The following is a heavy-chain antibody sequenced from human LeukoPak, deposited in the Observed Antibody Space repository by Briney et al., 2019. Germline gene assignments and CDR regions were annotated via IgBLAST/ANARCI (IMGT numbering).Heavy chain of an antibody. V-gene: IGHV4-31*02. CDR2: IFYSGST. D-gene: IGHD3-3*01. Sequence: PSETLSLTCTVSGGSISSGGYYWSWIRQHPGKGLEWIGYIFYSGSTYYNPSLKSRVTISVDTSKNQFSLNLSSVTAADTAVYYCAKPLLDFWSGYWGFDYWGQGTLVTVSS. J-gene: IGHJ4*02. CDR1: GGSISSGGYY. CDR3: AKPLLDFWSGYWGFDY.